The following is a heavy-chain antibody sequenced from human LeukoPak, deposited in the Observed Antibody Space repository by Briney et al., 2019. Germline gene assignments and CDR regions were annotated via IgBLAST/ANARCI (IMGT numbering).Heavy chain of an antibody. CDR2: IYYSGST. Sequence: PSETLSLTCTVSGGSISSYYWSWIRQPPGKGLEWIGYIYYSGSTNYNPSLKSRVTISVDTSKNQFSLKLSSVTAADTAVYYCAREKSGFKAFDIWGQGTMVTVSS. D-gene: IGHD1-26*01. CDR1: GGSISSYY. CDR3: AREKSGFKAFDI. J-gene: IGHJ3*02. V-gene: IGHV4-59*01.